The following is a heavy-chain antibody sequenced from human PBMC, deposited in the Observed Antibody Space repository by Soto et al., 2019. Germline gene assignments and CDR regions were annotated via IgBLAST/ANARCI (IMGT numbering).Heavy chain of an antibody. CDR1: GFTFYDFA. CDR2: INWNTVNI. V-gene: IGHV3-9*01. D-gene: IGHD4-17*01. Sequence: GGSLRLSCTASGFTFYDFAMHWVRQVPGKGLEWVSGINWNTVNIAYADSVKGRFTISRDNGKNSLYLQMNSLKTEDTALYYCARGSHSDYGDYGYFEFWGQGALVTVSS. J-gene: IGHJ4*02. CDR3: ARGSHSDYGDYGYFEF.